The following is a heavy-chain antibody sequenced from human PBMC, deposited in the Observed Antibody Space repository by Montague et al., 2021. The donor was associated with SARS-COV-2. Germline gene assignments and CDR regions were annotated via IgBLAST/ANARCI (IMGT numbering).Heavy chain of an antibody. J-gene: IGHJ5*02. Sequence: SETLSLPCTVSGGYISSGSYYWSWIRQPAGRGMEWIGHIYASGSTKYNPSLKSRVTISVDTSKNQFSLKVSSVTAADTAVYYCARDLSSSWSYWFDPWGQGTLVTVSS. CDR3: ARDLSSSWSYWFDP. CDR1: GGYISSGSYY. CDR2: IYASGST. V-gene: IGHV4-61*09. D-gene: IGHD6-13*01.